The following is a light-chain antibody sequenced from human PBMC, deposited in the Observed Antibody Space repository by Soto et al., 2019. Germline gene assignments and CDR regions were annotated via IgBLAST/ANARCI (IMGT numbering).Light chain of an antibody. Sequence: IVMTQSPVTLSVSPGERATLSCRASQSVSSNLAWYQHKPGQAPRLLIYGASTRATGIPARFSGSGSGTEFTLTISSLQSEDFAVYYCQQYSDWPRAFCPGTKVDI. CDR1: QSVSSN. J-gene: IGKJ3*01. CDR3: QQYSDWPRA. CDR2: GAS. V-gene: IGKV3-15*01.